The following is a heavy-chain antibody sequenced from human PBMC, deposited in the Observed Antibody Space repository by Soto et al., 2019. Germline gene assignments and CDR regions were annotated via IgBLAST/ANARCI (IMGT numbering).Heavy chain of an antibody. V-gene: IGHV1-18*04. CDR1: GYTFTSYG. D-gene: IGHD2-21*02. CDR3: ARTYCGGDCYSPFGY. Sequence: ASVKVSCKASGYTFTSYGISWVRQAPGQGLEWMGWISAYNGNTNYAQKLQGRVTMTTDTSTSTAYMELRSLRSDDTAVYYCARTYCGGDCYSPFGYWGQGTLVTVSS. CDR2: ISAYNGNT. J-gene: IGHJ4*02.